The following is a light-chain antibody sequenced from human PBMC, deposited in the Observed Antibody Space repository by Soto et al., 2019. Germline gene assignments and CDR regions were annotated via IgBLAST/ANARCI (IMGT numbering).Light chain of an antibody. J-gene: IGLJ1*01. CDR2: EVS. CDR1: SSDVGSYNL. V-gene: IGLV2-23*02. Sequence: QSALTQPASVSGSPGQSITISCTGTSSDVGSYNLVSWYQQHPGKAPKLMICEVSKRPSGVSNRFSGSKSGNTASLTISGIQAEDEADYYCCSYAGSSTVFGTGTKLTVL. CDR3: CSYAGSSTV.